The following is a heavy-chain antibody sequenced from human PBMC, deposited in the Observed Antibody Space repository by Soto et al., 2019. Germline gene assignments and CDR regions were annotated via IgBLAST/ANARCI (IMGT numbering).Heavy chain of an antibody. CDR2: INHSGST. Sequence: SETLSLTCAVYGGSFSGYYWSWIRQPPGKGLEWIGEINHSGSTNYNPSLKSRVTISVDTSKNQFSLKLSSVTAADTAVYYCARGGYDYIWGSYRWNYWGQGTLVTVSS. D-gene: IGHD3-16*02. J-gene: IGHJ4*02. CDR1: GGSFSGYY. CDR3: ARGGYDYIWGSYRWNY. V-gene: IGHV4-34*01.